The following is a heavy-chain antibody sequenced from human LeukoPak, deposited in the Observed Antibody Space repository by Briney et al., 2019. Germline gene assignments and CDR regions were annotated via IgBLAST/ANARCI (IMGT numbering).Heavy chain of an antibody. CDR2: INHNGNVN. V-gene: IGHV3-7*03. D-gene: IGHD3-16*01. J-gene: IGHJ6*02. Sequence: GGSLRLSCAASGFTFSSYWMNWARQAPGKGLEWVASINHNGNVNYYVDSVKGRFTISRDNAKNSLYLQMSNLRAEDTAVYFCAGGGGLDVWGQGATVTVSS. CDR3: AGGGGLDV. CDR1: GFTFSSYW.